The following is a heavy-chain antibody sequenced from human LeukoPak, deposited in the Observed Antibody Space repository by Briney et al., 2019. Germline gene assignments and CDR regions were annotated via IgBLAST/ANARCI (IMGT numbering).Heavy chain of an antibody. CDR1: GYTFTSYA. V-gene: IGHV1-3*01. Sequence: ASVKVSCKASGYTFTSYAMHWVRRAPGQRLEWMGWINAGNGNTKYSQKFQGRVTIARDTSASTAYMELSSLRSEDTAVYYCAGPINISSSTGYYYYGMDVWGQGTTVTVSS. CDR2: INAGNGNT. CDR3: AGPINISSSTGYYYYGMDV. D-gene: IGHD6-6*01. J-gene: IGHJ6*02.